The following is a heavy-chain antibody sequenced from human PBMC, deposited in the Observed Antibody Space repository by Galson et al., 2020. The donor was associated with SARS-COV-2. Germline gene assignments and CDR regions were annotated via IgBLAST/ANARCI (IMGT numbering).Heavy chain of an antibody. CDR3: ATQTASTDILLWFGELFVGGYFDY. Sequence: SETLSLTCTVSGGSISSSSYYWGWIRQPPGKGLEWIGSIYYSGSTYYNPSLKSRVTISVDTSKNQFSLKLSSVTAADTAVYYCATQTASTDILLWFGELFVGGYFDYWGQGTRVTVSS. J-gene: IGHJ4*02. CDR2: IYYSGST. V-gene: IGHV4-39*01. CDR1: GGSISSSSYY. D-gene: IGHD3-10*01.